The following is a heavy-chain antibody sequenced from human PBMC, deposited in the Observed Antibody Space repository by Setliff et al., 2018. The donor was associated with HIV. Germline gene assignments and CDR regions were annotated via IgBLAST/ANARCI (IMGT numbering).Heavy chain of an antibody. D-gene: IGHD1-26*01. V-gene: IGHV3-9*01. Sequence: PGGSLRLSCAASGFTFHHYAMHWVRQAPGKGLEWVSGIRFNGRNIAYAGSVKGRFTISRDSAKNSLYLQMNSLRSEDTAIYYCAKGEATLNTPLDYWGQGTLVTVSS. CDR3: AKGEATLNTPLDY. J-gene: IGHJ4*02. CDR1: GFTFHHYA. CDR2: IRFNGRNI.